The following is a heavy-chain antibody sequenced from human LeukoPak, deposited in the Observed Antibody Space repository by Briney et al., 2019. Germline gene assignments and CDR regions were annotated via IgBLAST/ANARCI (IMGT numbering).Heavy chain of an antibody. D-gene: IGHD4-11*01. CDR2: IDANNGDT. J-gene: IGHJ4*02. V-gene: IGHV1-2*02. CDR1: GYTFRGNY. CDR3: ARDPSSVTLYFFDY. Sequence: ASVKISCKASGYTFRGNYIHWLRQAPGQGLEWMGWIDANNGDTKSAQKFQGRVTMSRDTAISTAYMDLSSLSPDDAAVYYCARDPSSVTLYFFDYWGQGTLVTVSS.